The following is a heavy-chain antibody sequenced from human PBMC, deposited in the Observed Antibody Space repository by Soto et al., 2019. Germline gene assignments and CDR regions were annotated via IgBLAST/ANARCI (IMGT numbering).Heavy chain of an antibody. CDR3: ARSHSFDGSIYHYYFDF. CDR2: IYDSGAT. J-gene: IGHJ4*02. V-gene: IGHV4-59*01. D-gene: IGHD3-10*01. Sequence: SETLSLTCTVSGGSISTYYWSWIRQPPGATLECIGYIYDSGATTYTHSLESRVTMLVDMPNKAFSLELTSLTAADTAVYYCARSHSFDGSIYHYYFDFWGQGTLVTVSS. CDR1: GGSISTYY.